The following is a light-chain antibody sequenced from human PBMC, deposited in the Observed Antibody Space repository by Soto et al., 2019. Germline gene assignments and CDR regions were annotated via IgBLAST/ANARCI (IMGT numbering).Light chain of an antibody. CDR1: QGISSY. Sequence: IQLTQSPSSLSASVGDRVTFTCRASQGISSYLAWYQQKPGKAPKLLIYDASNLETGVPSRFSGSGSGTDFTFTISSLQPEDIATYYCQQYSHLITFGQGTRLEI. V-gene: IGKV1-33*01. CDR2: DAS. J-gene: IGKJ5*01. CDR3: QQYSHLIT.